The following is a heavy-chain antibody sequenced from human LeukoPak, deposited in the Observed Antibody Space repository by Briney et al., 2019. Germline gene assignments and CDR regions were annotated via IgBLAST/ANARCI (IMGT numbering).Heavy chain of an antibody. CDR1: GGSISSGDYY. J-gene: IGHJ4*02. CDR3: ARSISGYLYYFDF. CDR2: IYYSDNT. Sequence: PSQTLSLTCTVSGGSISSGDYYWSWIRQPPGKGLEWIGYIYYSDNTYYNPSLKSRVTISVDTSKNQFSLKLSSVTAADTAVYYCARSISGYLYYFDFWGQGTLVTVSS. V-gene: IGHV4-30-4*01. D-gene: IGHD3-22*01.